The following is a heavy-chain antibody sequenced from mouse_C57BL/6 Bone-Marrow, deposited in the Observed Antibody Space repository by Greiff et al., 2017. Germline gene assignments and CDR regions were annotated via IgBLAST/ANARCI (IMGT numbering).Heavy chain of an antibody. CDR3: ARGVIPSMDY. J-gene: IGHJ4*01. CDR1: GYTFTSYW. CDR2: VDPNSGGT. D-gene: IGHD5-1-1*01. Sequence: VQLQQPGAELVKPSASVRLSCNASGYTFTSYWMHWVKQRPGRGLGWIGRVDPNSGGTKYNETFKSKATMTVDKPSSTAYMQLSSLTSADTAVYYCARGVIPSMDYWGQGTSVTVSA. V-gene: IGHV1-72*01.